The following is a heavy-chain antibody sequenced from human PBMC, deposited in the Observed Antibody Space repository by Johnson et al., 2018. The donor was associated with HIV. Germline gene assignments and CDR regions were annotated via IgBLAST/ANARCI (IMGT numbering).Heavy chain of an antibody. CDR2: IFSVGDV. Sequence: MMLVESGGDLAQPGGSLRLSCAASGITVSTNYMSWVRQAPGKGLEWVSVIFSVGDVYYSDSVKGRFTISRDNSKNTLYLQMTSLRQDDTAVYWCYCTDHFGAGSESKGTFDAWGQGTLVTVSS. J-gene: IGHJ3*01. V-gene: IGHV3-66*02. CDR3: YCTDHFGAGSESKGTFDA. D-gene: IGHD3-10*01. CDR1: GITVSTNY.